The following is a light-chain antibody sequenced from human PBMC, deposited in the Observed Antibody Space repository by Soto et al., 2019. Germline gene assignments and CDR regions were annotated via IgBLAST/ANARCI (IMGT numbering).Light chain of an antibody. J-gene: IGKJ5*01. CDR3: QQSSSSPPAIT. CDR1: QSVTSGY. CDR2: GAS. V-gene: IGKV3-20*01. Sequence: EIVLTQSPGTLSLSPGERATLSCRASQSVTSGYLAWYQQQPNQAPRLLIYGASYRATDIPDRFSGGGSGTDFPLTISRLEPEDFAVYYCQQSSSSPPAITFGQGTQLEIK.